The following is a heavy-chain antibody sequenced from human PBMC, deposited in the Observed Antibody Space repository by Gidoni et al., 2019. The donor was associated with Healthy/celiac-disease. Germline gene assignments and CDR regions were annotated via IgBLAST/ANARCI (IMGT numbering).Heavy chain of an antibody. J-gene: IGHJ4*02. D-gene: IGHD3-9*01. CDR2: LYHSGST. CDR3: ARGSGQYYDILTGYSPAYYFDY. CDR1: GGSISSVGYS. Sequence: QLQLQESGSGLVKPSQTLSLTCAVSGGSISSVGYSWRLLRQPPGKGLEWIGYLYHSGSTYYNPSLKSRVTISVDRSKNQFPLKLSSVTAADTAVYYCARGSGQYYDILTGYSPAYYFDYWGQGTLVTVSS. V-gene: IGHV4-30-2*01.